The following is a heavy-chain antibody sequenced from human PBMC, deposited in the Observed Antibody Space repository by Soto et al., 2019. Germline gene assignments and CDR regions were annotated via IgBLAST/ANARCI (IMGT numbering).Heavy chain of an antibody. D-gene: IGHD6-13*01. V-gene: IGHV3-33*01. CDR1: GFTFSSYG. CDR3: ARDASAAGELNWFDP. Sequence: GGSLRLSCAASGFTFSSYGMHWVRQAPGKGLEWVAVIWYDGSNKYYADSVKGRFTISRDNSKNTLYLQMNSLRAEDTAVYYCARDASAAGELNWFDPWGQGTLVTVSS. J-gene: IGHJ5*02. CDR2: IWYDGSNK.